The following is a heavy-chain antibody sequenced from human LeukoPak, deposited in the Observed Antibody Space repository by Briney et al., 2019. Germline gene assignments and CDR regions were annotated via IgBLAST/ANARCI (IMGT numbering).Heavy chain of an antibody. J-gene: IGHJ4*02. D-gene: IGHD5-12*01. CDR3: ASGTPYSGYSYYYFDY. CDR1: GYTFTSYG. V-gene: IGHV1-18*01. CDR2: ISAYNGNT. Sequence: ASVKVSCKASGYTFTSYGISWVRQAPGQGLEWMGWISAYNGNTNYAQKLQGRVTMTTDTSTSTAYMELRSLRSDDTAVYYCASGTPYSGYSYYYFDYWGQGTLVTVSS.